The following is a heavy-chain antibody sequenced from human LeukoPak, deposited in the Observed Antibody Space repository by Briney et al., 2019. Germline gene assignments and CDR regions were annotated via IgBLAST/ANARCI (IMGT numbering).Heavy chain of an antibody. CDR2: IYYSGST. V-gene: IGHV4-59*01. CDR1: GGSISNNY. J-gene: IGHJ4*02. CDR3: ASHKGF. Sequence: SETLSLTCTVSGGSISNNYWSWFRQPPGKGLEWIGYIYYSGSTNYNPSLKSRVTISVDTSKCQFSLKLSSVTAADTAVYHCASHKGFWGQGTLVTVSS.